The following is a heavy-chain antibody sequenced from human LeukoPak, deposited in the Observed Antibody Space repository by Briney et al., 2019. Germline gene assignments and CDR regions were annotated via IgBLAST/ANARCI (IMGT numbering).Heavy chain of an antibody. CDR1: GFTFSSHA. D-gene: IGHD6-19*01. Sequence: SGGSLRLSCAASGFTFSSHALNWVRQAPGKGLEWASTISATGSTTYYADSVKGRFTISRDNSKNTLYLQMNNLRAEDTAVYCCAMNAGQWPVPYDHWGQGTLVTVSS. CDR2: ISATGSTT. CDR3: AMNAGQWPVPYDH. J-gene: IGHJ4*02. V-gene: IGHV3-23*01.